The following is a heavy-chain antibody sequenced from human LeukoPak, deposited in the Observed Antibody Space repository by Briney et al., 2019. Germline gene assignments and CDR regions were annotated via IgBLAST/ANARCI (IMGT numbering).Heavy chain of an antibody. CDR1: EYTFTGDY. CDR2: INPNSGGT. D-gene: IGHD6-13*01. Sequence: WASVKVSCKASEYTFTGDYMHWVRQAPGQGLEWMGWINPNSGGTNYAQKFQGRVTMTRDTSISTAYMELSRLRSDDTAVYYCARPVSGDGTAAAQFDYWGQGTLVTVSS. V-gene: IGHV1-2*02. J-gene: IGHJ4*02. CDR3: ARPVSGDGTAAAQFDY.